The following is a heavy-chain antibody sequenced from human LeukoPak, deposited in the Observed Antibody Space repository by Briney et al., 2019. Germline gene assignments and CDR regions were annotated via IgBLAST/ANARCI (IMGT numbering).Heavy chain of an antibody. CDR2: INHSGST. Sequence: SDTLSLTCAVYGGTFSGYYLSWIRQPPGKGLEWIGEINHSGSTNYNPHPKRRVTKSVETSTNQFSLHLGSVPDADTAVYYWARGATRDYYDFWSGERIIDHWGQGTMATVSS. D-gene: IGHD3-3*01. CDR1: GGTFSGYY. J-gene: IGHJ4*02. CDR3: ARGATRDYYDFWSGERIIDH. V-gene: IGHV4-34*01.